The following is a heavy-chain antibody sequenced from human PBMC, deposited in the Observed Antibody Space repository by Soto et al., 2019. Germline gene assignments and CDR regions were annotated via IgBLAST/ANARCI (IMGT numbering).Heavy chain of an antibody. V-gene: IGHV4-59*01. J-gene: IGHJ4*02. Sequence: SETLSLTCTVSGGSISSYYWSWIRQPPGKGLEGIGYIYYSGSTNYNPSLKSRVTISVDTSKNQFSLKLSSVTAADTAVYYCARGRDSSSWYSSDYWGQGTLVTVSS. D-gene: IGHD6-13*01. CDR1: GGSISSYY. CDR2: IYYSGST. CDR3: ARGRDSSSWYSSDY.